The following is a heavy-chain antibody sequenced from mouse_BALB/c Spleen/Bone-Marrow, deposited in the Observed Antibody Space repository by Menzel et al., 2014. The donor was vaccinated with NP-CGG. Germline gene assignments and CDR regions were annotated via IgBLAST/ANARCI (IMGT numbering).Heavy chain of an antibody. CDR2: ISNGSSTI. J-gene: IGHJ4*01. V-gene: IGHV5-17*02. D-gene: IGHD2-4*01. CDR1: GFTFSSFG. CDR3: ARKGAMITHYYAMDY. Sequence: EVKLMESGGGLVQPGGPRKLSCAASGFTFSSFGMHWVRQAPEKGLEWVAYISNGSSTIYYADTVKGRFTISRDNPKNTLFLQMTSLRSEDTAMYYCARKGAMITHYYAMDYWGQGTSVTVSS.